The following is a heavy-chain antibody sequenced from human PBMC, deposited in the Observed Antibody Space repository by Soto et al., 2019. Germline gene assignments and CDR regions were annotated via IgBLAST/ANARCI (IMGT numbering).Heavy chain of an antibody. Sequence: QVQLVQSGAEVKKPGASVRVSCKASGYTFTSYTIHWVRQAPGQSLEWMGWINAGNGNTKYSQKFQDRVTITKDTFASTAYMELSSLRSEDTAVYYCARGYSAYVSYWGQGTLVTVSS. J-gene: IGHJ4*02. V-gene: IGHV1-3*01. CDR1: GYTFTSYT. CDR3: ARGYSAYVSY. CDR2: INAGNGNT. D-gene: IGHD5-12*01.